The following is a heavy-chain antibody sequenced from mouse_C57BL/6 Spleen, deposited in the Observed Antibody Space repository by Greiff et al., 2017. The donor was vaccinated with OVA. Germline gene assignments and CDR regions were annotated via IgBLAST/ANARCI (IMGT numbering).Heavy chain of an antibody. J-gene: IGHJ4*01. CDR2: IDPSDSET. CDR3: ARATLFYGSYGYAMDY. D-gene: IGHD2-1*01. V-gene: IGHV1-52*01. Sequence: QVQLQQPGAELVRPGSSVKLSCKASGYTFTSSWMPWVKQRPIQGLEWIGNIDPSDSETHYNQKFKDKATLTVDKSSTTAYMQLSSLTPEYSAVYFYARATLFYGSYGYAMDYWGQGTSVTVSS. CDR1: GYTFTSSW.